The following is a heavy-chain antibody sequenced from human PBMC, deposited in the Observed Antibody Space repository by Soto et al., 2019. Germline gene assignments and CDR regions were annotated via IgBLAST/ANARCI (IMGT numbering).Heavy chain of an antibody. V-gene: IGHV1-18*01. CDR2: ISAYNGNT. Sequence: QVQLVQSGAEVKKPGASVKVSCKASGYTFTSYGISWVRQAPGQGLEWMGWISAYNGNTNFAQKLQGRVTMTTDTSTSTAYMELRSLRSDDTAVYYCAREGLDGSSWLSYYYYYYGMDVWGQGTMVTVSS. CDR3: AREGLDGSSWLSYYYYYYGMDV. J-gene: IGHJ6*02. CDR1: GYTFTSYG. D-gene: IGHD6-13*01.